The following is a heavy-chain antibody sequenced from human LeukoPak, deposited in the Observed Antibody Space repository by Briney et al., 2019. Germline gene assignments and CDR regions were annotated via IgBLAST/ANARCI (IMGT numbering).Heavy chain of an antibody. CDR3: ARAPRGFCSGGSCFDV. CDR2: IDPNSGGS. J-gene: IGHJ6*04. D-gene: IGHD2-15*01. Sequence: ASVKVSCKTSGYTFTGYYIHWVRQAPGQGLEWMGWIDPNSGGSNSAQKFQGRVTMTRDTSISTAYMELSRLRSDDTAVYYCARAPRGFCSGGSCFDVWGKGTTVAVSS. V-gene: IGHV1-2*02. CDR1: GYTFTGYY.